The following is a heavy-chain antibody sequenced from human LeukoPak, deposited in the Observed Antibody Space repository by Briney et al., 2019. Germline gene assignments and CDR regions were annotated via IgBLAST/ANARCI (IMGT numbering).Heavy chain of an antibody. D-gene: IGHD2-2*01. CDR3: ASFLGYCSSTSCTN. J-gene: IGHJ4*02. CDR1: GYTFTSYD. CDR2: MNPNSGNT. Sequence: ASVKVSCKASGYTFTSYDINWVRQATGQGLEWMGWMNPNSGNTSYAQKFQGRVTMTRDTSTSTVYMELSSLRSEDTAVYYCASFLGYCSSTSCTNWGQGTLVTVSS. V-gene: IGHV1-8*01.